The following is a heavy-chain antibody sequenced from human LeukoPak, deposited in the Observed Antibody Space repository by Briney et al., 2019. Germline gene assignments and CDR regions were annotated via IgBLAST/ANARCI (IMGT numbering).Heavy chain of an antibody. J-gene: IGHJ3*02. D-gene: IGHD3-10*01. CDR2: IYPGDSDT. Sequence: GGGLQISCQGSGYGFTSYWIGWVRPMPGKGGGGRGIIYPGDSDTRYSPSFQGEGTISAEKSISTAYLQWSSLKASDTAMYYCARTPPSITMVRGVRRYDAFDIWGQGTMVTVSS. V-gene: IGHV5-51*01. CDR1: GYGFTSYW. CDR3: ARTPPSITMVRGVRRYDAFDI.